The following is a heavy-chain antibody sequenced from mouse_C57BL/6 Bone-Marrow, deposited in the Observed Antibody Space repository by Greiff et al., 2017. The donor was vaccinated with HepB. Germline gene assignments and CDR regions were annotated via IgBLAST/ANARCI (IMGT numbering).Heavy chain of an antibody. J-gene: IGHJ1*03. CDR2: INPSNGGT. V-gene: IGHV1-53*01. Sequence: VQLQQPGAELVKPGASVKLSCKASGYTFTSYWMHWVKQRPGQGLEWIGNINPSNGGTNYNEKFKSKATLTVDKSSSTAYMQLSSLTSEDSAVYYCAREGTVGWYFDVWGTGTTVTVSS. D-gene: IGHD1-1*01. CDR3: AREGTVGWYFDV. CDR1: GYTFTSYW.